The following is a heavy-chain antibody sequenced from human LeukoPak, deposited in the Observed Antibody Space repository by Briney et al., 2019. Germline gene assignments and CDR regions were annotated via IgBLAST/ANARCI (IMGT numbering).Heavy chain of an antibody. D-gene: IGHD3-10*01. CDR1: GFTLSTYA. V-gene: IGHV3-23*01. Sequence: GGSLRLSCAASGFTLSTYAMSWVRQTPGKGLKWVAATSSSDAGTYHADSVRGRFTISRDNSKNSLYLQMNSLRAEDTAVYYCARDPEPTNYNYYYYYYMDVWGKGTTVTVSS. CDR2: TSSSDAGT. CDR3: ARDPEPTNYNYYYYYYMDV. J-gene: IGHJ6*03.